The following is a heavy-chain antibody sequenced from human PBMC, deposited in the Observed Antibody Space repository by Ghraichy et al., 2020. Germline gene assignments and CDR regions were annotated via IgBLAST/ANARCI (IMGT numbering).Heavy chain of an antibody. Sequence: GVLNISCVASGFKFSDYYMSWVRHVPGKGLDWVAIMNQDGSAKHYVDSVKGRFTISRDNAKNSVYLQMNSLRAEDTAIYYCSRGGGFLLDYWGQGILVTVSS. CDR1: GFKFSDYY. J-gene: IGHJ4*02. D-gene: IGHD2-15*01. CDR2: MNQDGSAK. CDR3: SRGGGFLLDY. V-gene: IGHV3-7*01.